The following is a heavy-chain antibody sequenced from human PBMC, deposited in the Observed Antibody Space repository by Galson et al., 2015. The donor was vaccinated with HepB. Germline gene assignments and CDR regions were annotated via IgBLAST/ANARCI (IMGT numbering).Heavy chain of an antibody. J-gene: IGHJ5*02. V-gene: IGHV3-23*01. CDR3: AKDPYSNYFNWFDP. Sequence: SLRLSCAASGFTFSDYAMSWVRQAPGKGLEWVSGTSGKGDATYYADSVKGRFTISRDNSKNTLYLQMNSLRADDTAVYYCAKDPYSNYFNWFDPWGQGTLVTVSS. D-gene: IGHD4-11*01. CDR1: GFTFSDYA. CDR2: TSGKGDAT.